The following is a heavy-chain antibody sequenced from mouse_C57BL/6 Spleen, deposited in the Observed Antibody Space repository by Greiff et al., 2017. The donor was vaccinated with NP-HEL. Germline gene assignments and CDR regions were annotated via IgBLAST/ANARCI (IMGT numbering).Heavy chain of an antibody. CDR2: IDPETGGT. D-gene: IGHD2-10*02. CDR3: TRGYGNYRTWFAY. J-gene: IGHJ3*01. V-gene: IGHV1-15*01. CDR1: GYTFTDYE. Sequence: QVQLQQSGAELVRPGASVTLSCKASGYTFTDYEMHWVKQTPVHGLEWIGAIDPETGGTAYNQKFKGKAILTADKSSSTAYMELRSLTSEDSAVYYCTRGYGNYRTWFAYWGQGTLVTVSA.